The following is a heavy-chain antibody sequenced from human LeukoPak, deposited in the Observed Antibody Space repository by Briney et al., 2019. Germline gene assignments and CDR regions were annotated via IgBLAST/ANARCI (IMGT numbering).Heavy chain of an antibody. V-gene: IGHV3-23*01. CDR3: AKGQGYNYGDSIDY. CDR1: GFTFNNYA. CDR2: INGGGSS. J-gene: IGHJ4*02. Sequence: GGSLRLFCAASGFTFNNYAMTWVRQAPGKGLEWVSVINGGGSSYYADSVKGRFTVSRDNSKNTLSLQMNSLRDEDTAVYYCAKGQGYNYGDSIDYWGQGTLVTVSS. D-gene: IGHD5-18*01.